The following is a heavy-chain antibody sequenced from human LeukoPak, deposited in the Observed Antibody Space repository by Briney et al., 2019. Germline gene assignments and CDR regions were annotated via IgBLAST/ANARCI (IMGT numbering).Heavy chain of an antibody. D-gene: IGHD6-19*01. CDR3: ARVSYSSGWYYYYYYMDV. Sequence: ASVKVSCKASGYTFTSYDINWVRQATGQGLEWMGWMNPNSGNTGYAQKFQGRVTITRNTSISTAYMELSSLRSEDTAVYYCARVSYSSGWYYYYYYMDVWGKGTTVTVSS. CDR1: GYTFTSYD. J-gene: IGHJ6*03. V-gene: IGHV1-8*03. CDR2: MNPNSGNT.